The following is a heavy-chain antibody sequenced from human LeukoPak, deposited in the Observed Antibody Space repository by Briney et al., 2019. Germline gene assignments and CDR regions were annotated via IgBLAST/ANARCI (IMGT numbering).Heavy chain of an antibody. D-gene: IGHD3-22*01. V-gene: IGHV5-51*01. CDR2: IYPGDSDT. CDR3: ARRVNSGYYFDY. CDR1: GYSFSTYW. J-gene: IGHJ4*02. Sequence: PGESLKISCKGSGYSFSTYWIGWGRQMPGKGLEVMGIIYPGDSDTTYSPSFQGQVTISVDKSISTAYLQWSTLKASDTAMYYCARRVNSGYYFDYWAQGTLVTVSS.